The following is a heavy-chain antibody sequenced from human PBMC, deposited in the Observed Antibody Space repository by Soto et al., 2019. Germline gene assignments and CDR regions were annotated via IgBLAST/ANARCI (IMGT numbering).Heavy chain of an antibody. CDR3: ARDYARGWCQF. Sequence: PGGSLRLSCTASGFDFSNSGIQWVRQTPGKGLEWVALISFDGDKYYVDSVKGRFTISRDNHTNTVYLQMNRLRPEDTGVYYCARDYARGWCQFGGQGTLVTVSS. CDR1: GFDFSNSG. J-gene: IGHJ4*02. V-gene: IGHV3-30*03. D-gene: IGHD2-8*02. CDR2: ISFDGDK.